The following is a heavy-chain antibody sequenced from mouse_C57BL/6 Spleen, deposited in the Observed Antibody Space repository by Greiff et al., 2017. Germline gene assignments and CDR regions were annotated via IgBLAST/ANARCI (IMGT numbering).Heavy chain of an antibody. CDR3: ARGGPLITTVVAH. CDR2: INPSNGGT. Sequence: QVQLQQPGTELVKPGASVKLSCKASGYTFTSYWMHWVKQRPGQGLEWIGNINPSNGGTNYNEKFKSKATLTVDKSSSTAYMQLSSLTSEDSAVXYCARGGPLITTVVAHWGQGTTLTVSS. D-gene: IGHD1-1*01. V-gene: IGHV1-53*01. J-gene: IGHJ2*01. CDR1: GYTFTSYW.